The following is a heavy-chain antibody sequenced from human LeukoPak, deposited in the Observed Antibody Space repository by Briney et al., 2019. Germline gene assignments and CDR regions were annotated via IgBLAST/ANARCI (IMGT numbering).Heavy chain of an antibody. Sequence: PGGSLRLSCAASGFTFSSYEMNWVRQAPGKGLEYVSAISSNGGSTYYANSVKGRFTISRDNSKNTLYLQMGSLRAEDMAVYYCARAISAYYYDSSGYRPDASGAFDIWGQGTMVTVSS. J-gene: IGHJ3*02. CDR3: ARAISAYYYDSSGYRPDASGAFDI. CDR2: ISSNGGST. CDR1: GFTFSSYE. D-gene: IGHD3-22*01. V-gene: IGHV3-64*01.